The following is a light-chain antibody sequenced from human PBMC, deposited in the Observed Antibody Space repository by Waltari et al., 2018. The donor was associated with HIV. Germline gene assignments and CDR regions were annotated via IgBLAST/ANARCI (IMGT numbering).Light chain of an antibody. J-gene: IGKJ1*01. V-gene: IGKV1-8*01. CDR3: QHYHSDPPT. CDR2: DTS. Sequence: IRMTQSPSSFSASVGDRVTLTCRASQGISNSLAWYQQKPGKAPKLLIYDTSTLQTGVPSRFSGGGSGTDFSLTISCLQSEDFATYYCQHYHSDPPTFGQGTKVEIK. CDR1: QGISNS.